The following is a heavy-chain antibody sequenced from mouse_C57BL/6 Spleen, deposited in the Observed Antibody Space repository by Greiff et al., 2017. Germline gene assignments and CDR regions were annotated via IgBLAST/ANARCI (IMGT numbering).Heavy chain of an antibody. CDR3: ARVDSSGLWFAY. Sequence: EVKLMESGGGLVKPGGSLKLSCAASGFTFSSYAMSWVRQTPEKRLEWVATISDGGSYTYYPDNVKGRFTISRDNAKNNLYLQMSHLKSEDTAMYYCARVDSSGLWFAYWGQGTLVTVSA. CDR2: ISDGGSYT. CDR1: GFTFSSYA. V-gene: IGHV5-4*03. J-gene: IGHJ3*01. D-gene: IGHD3-2*02.